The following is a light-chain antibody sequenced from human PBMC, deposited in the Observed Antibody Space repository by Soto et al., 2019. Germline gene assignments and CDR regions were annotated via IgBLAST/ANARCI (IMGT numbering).Light chain of an antibody. CDR2: VNSDGSH. CDR3: QTWGTGIRV. J-gene: IGLJ3*02. Sequence: QPVLTQSPSASASLGASVKLTCTLDSGHSSYAIAWHQQQPEKGPRFLMKVNSDGSHNKGDGIPDRFSGSSSGAERYLTISSLQSEDEADYYCQTWGTGIRVFGGGTKVTVL. V-gene: IGLV4-69*01. CDR1: SGHSSYA.